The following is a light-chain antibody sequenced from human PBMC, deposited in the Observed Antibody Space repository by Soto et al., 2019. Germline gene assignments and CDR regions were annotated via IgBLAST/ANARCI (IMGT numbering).Light chain of an antibody. V-gene: IGKV3-11*01. CDR1: QSVSSY. CDR2: DAS. CDR3: KQPGYT. J-gene: IGKJ2*01. Sequence: EIVLTQSPATLSLSPGERATLSCRASQSVSSYLAWYQQKPGQAPRLLIYDASNRATGIPARFSGSGSGTDFTLTISSLEPEDFAVYYCKQPGYTFGQGTKLEIK.